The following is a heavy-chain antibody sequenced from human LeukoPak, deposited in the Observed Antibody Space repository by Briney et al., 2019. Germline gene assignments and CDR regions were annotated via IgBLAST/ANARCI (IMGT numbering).Heavy chain of an antibody. CDR2: IYYSGST. Sequence: SETLSLTCTVSGGSISSGDYYWSWIRQPPGKGLEWIGYIYYSGSTYYNPSLRSRVTISVDTSKNQFSLKLSSVTAADTAVYYCARTYYYDSSGYYSGYWGQGTLVTVSS. D-gene: IGHD3-22*01. J-gene: IGHJ4*02. CDR3: ARTYYYDSSGYYSGY. V-gene: IGHV4-30-4*01. CDR1: GGSISSGDYY.